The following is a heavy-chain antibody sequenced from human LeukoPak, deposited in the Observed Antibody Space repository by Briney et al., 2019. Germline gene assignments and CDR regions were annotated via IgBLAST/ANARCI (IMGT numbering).Heavy chain of an antibody. CDR3: AREGITMIVEWENYMDV. J-gene: IGHJ6*03. Sequence: SETRSLTCTVSGYSISSGYYWGWIRQPPGKGLEWTGSIYHNGSTYYNPSLKSRVTISVDTSKNQFSLKLSSVTAADTAVYYCAREGITMIVEWENYMDVWGKGTTVTVSS. D-gene: IGHD3-22*01. V-gene: IGHV4-38-2*02. CDR1: GYSISSGYY. CDR2: IYHNGST.